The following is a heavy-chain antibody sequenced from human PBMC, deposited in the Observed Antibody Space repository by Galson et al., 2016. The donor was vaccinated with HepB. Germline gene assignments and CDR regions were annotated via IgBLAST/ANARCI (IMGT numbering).Heavy chain of an antibody. V-gene: IGHV2-70*01. J-gene: IGHJ4*02. CDR3: ARIPGYSYGDDYFDS. Sequence: PALVKPTQTLTLTCTFSGFSLSTSGMCVSWTRQPPGRALEWLALVDSDGNERFSTSLRTRLTISKDTSKNQVVLTMINMDPVDTATYYCARIPGYSYGDDYFDSWGQGTLVAVPS. CDR2: VDSDGNE. D-gene: IGHD5-18*01. CDR1: GFSLSTSGMC.